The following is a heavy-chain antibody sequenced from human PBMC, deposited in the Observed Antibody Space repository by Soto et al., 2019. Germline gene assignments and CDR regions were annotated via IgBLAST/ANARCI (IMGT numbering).Heavy chain of an antibody. CDR2: ISYDGSNK. CDR3: ARGTPGFATGRGYYYYMDV. V-gene: IGHV3-30*03. J-gene: IGHJ6*03. CDR1: GFTFSSYG. Sequence: GGSLRLSCAASGFTFSSYGMHWVRQAPGKGLEWVAVISYDGSNKFYADSVKGRITISRDNSKNTLDLQMNSLRAEDTAVYYCARGTPGFATGRGYYYYMDVWGKGTTVTVSS. D-gene: IGHD3-10*01.